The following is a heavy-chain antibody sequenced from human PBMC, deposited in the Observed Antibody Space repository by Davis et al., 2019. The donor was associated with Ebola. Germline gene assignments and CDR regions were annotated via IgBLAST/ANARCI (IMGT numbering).Heavy chain of an antibody. Sequence: ASVKVSCKASGYSFIGYYIHWVRQAPGQGLEWMGWINPNSGGTNYAQKFQGRVTMTRDTSISTAYMELSRLRSDDTAVYYCARGSVYLDYWGQGTLVTVSS. V-gene: IGHV1-2*02. CDR2: INPNSGGT. D-gene: IGHD1-26*01. J-gene: IGHJ4*02. CDR3: ARGSVYLDY. CDR1: GYSFIGYY.